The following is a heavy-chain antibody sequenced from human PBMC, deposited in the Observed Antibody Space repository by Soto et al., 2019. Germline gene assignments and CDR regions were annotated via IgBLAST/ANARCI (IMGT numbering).Heavy chain of an antibody. CDR1: GFSFSNYA. V-gene: IGHV3-23*01. J-gene: IGHJ4*02. CDR3: AKGSATSRPYYFDY. CDR2: IIGAGDDT. Sequence: EVQLLESGGGLVQPGGSLRLSCAASGFSFSNYAMSWVGQAPGKGLEWVSAIIGAGDDTFHADSVKGRLTISRDNSKNTLFLQMNSLRADDTALYYCAKGSATSRPYYFDYWGQGTLVTVSS.